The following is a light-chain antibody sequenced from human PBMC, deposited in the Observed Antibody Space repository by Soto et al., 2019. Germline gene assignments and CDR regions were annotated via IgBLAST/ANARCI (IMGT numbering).Light chain of an antibody. CDR1: SSDVGGYNY. CDR2: DVS. V-gene: IGLV2-14*01. Sequence: QSVLTQPASVSGSPGQSITISCTGTSSDVGGYNYVSWYQQHPGKAPKLMIFDVSNRPSGVSDRFSGSKSGNTASLTISGLQAEAEADYYCSSYTKNSPVVFGGGTKVTGL. CDR3: SSYTKNSPVV. J-gene: IGLJ2*01.